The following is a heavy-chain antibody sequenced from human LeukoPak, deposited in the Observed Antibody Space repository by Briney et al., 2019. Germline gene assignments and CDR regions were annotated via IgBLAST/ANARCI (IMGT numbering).Heavy chain of an antibody. CDR3: ARGDLAGSTSCSLDY. CDR2: INPNSGGT. J-gene: IGHJ4*02. CDR1: GYTFTGYY. Sequence: ASVKVSCKASGYTFTGYYMHWVRQAPGQGLEWMGWINPNSGGTNYAQKFQGRVTMTRDTSTSTVYMELSSLRSEDTAVYYCARGDLAGSTSCSLDYWGQGTLVTVSS. V-gene: IGHV1-2*02. D-gene: IGHD2-2*01.